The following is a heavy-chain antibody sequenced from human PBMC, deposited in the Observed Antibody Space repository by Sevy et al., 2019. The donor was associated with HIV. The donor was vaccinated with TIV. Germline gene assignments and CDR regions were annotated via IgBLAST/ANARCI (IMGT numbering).Heavy chain of an antibody. V-gene: IGHV3-48*02. J-gene: IGHJ4*02. CDR2: ISADSGTI. CDR1: GFTFSGDG. Sequence: GGSLRLSCSVSGFTFSGDGMDWVRQAPGKGLEWISYISADSGTIYYADSVRGRFTVSRENAKNSLFLQMNSLRDDDTAVYYCARNIWGTFRYNDYWGQGTLVTVSS. D-gene: IGHD3-16*02. CDR3: ARNIWGTFRYNDY.